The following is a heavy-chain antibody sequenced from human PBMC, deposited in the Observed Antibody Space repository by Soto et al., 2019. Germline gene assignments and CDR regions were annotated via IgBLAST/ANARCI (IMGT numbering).Heavy chain of an antibody. J-gene: IGHJ4*02. CDR2: IYYSGST. D-gene: IGHD2-15*01. Sequence: QVQLQESGPGLVKPSDTLSLTCTVSGGSISSYYWSWIRQPPGKGLEWIGYIYYSGSTNYNPSLKSRVTISVDTSKNQFSLKLSSVTAADTAVYYCARRYGGSIDYWGQGTLVTVSS. CDR1: GGSISSYY. V-gene: IGHV4-59*08. CDR3: ARRYGGSIDY.